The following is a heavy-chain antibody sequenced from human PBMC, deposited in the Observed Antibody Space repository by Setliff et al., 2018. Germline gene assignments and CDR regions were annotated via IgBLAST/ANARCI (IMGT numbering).Heavy chain of an antibody. CDR1: GYSINSGYY. J-gene: IGHJ5*02. CDR2: FFRRGST. D-gene: IGHD1-26*01. Sequence: PSETLSLTCVVSGYSINSGYYWGWIRQTPQKGLEWIATFFRRGSTYYNPSLQSRVSISVDTPKNQFSLRLSSVTVADTAVYYCVRRVDVGWFDPWGQGTLVTVSS. CDR3: VRRVDVGWFDP. V-gene: IGHV4-38-2*01.